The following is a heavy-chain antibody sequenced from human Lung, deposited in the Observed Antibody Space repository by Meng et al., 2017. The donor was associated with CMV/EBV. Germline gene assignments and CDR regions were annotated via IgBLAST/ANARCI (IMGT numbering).Heavy chain of an antibody. V-gene: IGHV3-21*01. CDR2: ISSSSSYI. CDR1: GFTFSSYS. J-gene: IGHJ4*02. Sequence: GGSLRLSCAASGFTFSSYSMNWVRQAPGKGLEWVSSISSSSSYIYSADSVKGRFTISRDNAKNSLYLQMNSLRAEDTAVYYCAREGFWGQGTLVTVSS. CDR3: AREGF.